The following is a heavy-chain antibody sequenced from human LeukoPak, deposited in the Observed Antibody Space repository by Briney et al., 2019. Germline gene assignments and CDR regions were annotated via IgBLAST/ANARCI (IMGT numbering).Heavy chain of an antibody. J-gene: IGHJ4*02. CDR1: GGSFSGYY. CDR2: IYYSGST. D-gene: IGHD2-15*01. CDR3: ARGPRSGQFDY. V-gene: IGHV4-31*11. Sequence: TSETLSLTCAVYGGSFSGYYWSWIRQHPGKGLEWIGYIYYSGSTYYNPSLKSRVTISVDTSKNQFSLKLSSVTAADTAVYYCARGPRSGQFDYWGQGTLVTVSS.